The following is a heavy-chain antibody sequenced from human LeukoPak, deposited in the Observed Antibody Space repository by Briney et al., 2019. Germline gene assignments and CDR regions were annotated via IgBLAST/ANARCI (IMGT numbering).Heavy chain of an antibody. CDR2: MNPDSGNT. Sequence: ASVKVSCKASGYTFTSYDINWVRQATGQGLEWMGWMNPDSGNTGYAQQFQGRVTITRNTSISTAYMELSSLRSEDTAVYYCARDDAGASDYWGQGTLVTVSS. CDR1: GYTFTSYD. V-gene: IGHV1-8*03. CDR3: ARDDAGASDY. J-gene: IGHJ4*02. D-gene: IGHD1-26*01.